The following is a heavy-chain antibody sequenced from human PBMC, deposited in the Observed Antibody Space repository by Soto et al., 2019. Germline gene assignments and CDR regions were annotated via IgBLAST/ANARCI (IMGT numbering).Heavy chain of an antibody. V-gene: IGHV1-18*01. CDR1: GYTFTRSG. J-gene: IGHJ6*02. D-gene: IGHD5-12*01. CDR3: AREGVAPYYYYGMDV. CDR2: ISTYNGDT. Sequence: QVQLVQSGAEVKKPGASVKVSCKASGYTFTRSGISWVRQAPGQGLEWMGWISTYNGDTNYAQTFQGRVTMTTDTSKSTVHMEVRRLRSADTAVYYCAREGVAPYYYYGMDVWGQGTPVTVSS.